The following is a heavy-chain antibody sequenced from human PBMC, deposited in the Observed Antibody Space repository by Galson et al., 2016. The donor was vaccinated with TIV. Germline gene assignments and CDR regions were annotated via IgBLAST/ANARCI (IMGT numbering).Heavy chain of an antibody. CDR2: INTNTGNP. D-gene: IGHD6-19*01. J-gene: IGHJ1*01. CDR1: GYSFISYA. CDR3: TRSGAVAGTEYFQP. Sequence: SVKVSCKASGYSFISYAINWVRQAPGQGLEWMGWINTNTGNPTYAHGFTGRFVFSLDTSVSMAYLQISSLKAEDTAVYYCTRSGAVAGTEYFQPWGQGTLVTVSS. V-gene: IGHV7-4-1*04.